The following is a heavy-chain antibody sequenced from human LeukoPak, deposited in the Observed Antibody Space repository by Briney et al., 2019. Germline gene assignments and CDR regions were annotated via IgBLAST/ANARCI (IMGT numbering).Heavy chain of an antibody. Sequence: GGSLRLSCAASGFTFSSYGMSWVRQAPGKGLEWVANIKQDGSEKYYVDSVKGRFTISRDNAKNSLYLQMNSLRAEDTAVYYCARDLQYLGGYYMDVWGKGTTVTVSS. V-gene: IGHV3-7*01. D-gene: IGHD4-11*01. CDR3: ARDLQYLGGYYMDV. CDR2: IKQDGSEK. J-gene: IGHJ6*03. CDR1: GFTFSSYG.